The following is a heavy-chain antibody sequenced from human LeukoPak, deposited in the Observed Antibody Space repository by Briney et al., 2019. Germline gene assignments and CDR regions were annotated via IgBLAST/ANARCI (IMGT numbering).Heavy chain of an antibody. V-gene: IGHV1-69*13. J-gene: IGHJ4*02. D-gene: IGHD5-18*01. CDR3: ARGGGYSYGSAFDY. Sequence: SVKVSCKAFGYTFTSNYMHWVRQAPGQGLEWMGGIIPIFGTANYAQKFQGRVTITADESTSTAYMELSSLRSEDTAVYYCARGGGYSYGSAFDYWGQGTLVTVSS. CDR2: IIPIFGTA. CDR1: GYTFTSNY.